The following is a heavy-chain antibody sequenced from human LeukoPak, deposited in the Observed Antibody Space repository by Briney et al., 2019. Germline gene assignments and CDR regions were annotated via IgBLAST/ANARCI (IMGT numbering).Heavy chain of an antibody. Sequence: GESLRLTCAVSGFTFSSYWMTWVRQAPGKGLEWVANIKQDGSDTYSVDSVKGRFTISRDNAKNSLYLEMNSLRVEDTAVYYCATSGYSGYGIDYWGQGTLVAVSS. CDR2: IKQDGSDT. CDR1: GFTFSSYW. J-gene: IGHJ4*02. V-gene: IGHV3-7*03. CDR3: ATSGYSGYGIDY. D-gene: IGHD5-12*01.